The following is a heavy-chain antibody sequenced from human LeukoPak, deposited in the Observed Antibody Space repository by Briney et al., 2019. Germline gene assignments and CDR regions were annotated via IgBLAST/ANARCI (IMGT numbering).Heavy chain of an antibody. CDR1: GFTFSNYG. D-gene: IGHD6-19*01. V-gene: IGHV3-30*03. Sequence: GKSLRLSCAVSGFTFSNYGMHWVRQAPGKGLEWVAVISYDGSDYYADSVKGRFTISRDNSRDTLYLEMNSLRAEDRAVYYCARANSSAWHNFDFWGQGTLVTVSS. CDR2: ISYDGSD. CDR3: ARANSSAWHNFDF. J-gene: IGHJ4*02.